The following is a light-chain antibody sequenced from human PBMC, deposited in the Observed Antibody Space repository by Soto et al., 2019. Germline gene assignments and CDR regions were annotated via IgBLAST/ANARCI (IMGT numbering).Light chain of an antibody. CDR2: QAS. V-gene: IGKV1-5*03. CDR3: QQYNSYPWT. J-gene: IGKJ1*01. Sequence: DIQMTQSPSTLSASVGDRVTITCRAGQSISSWLAWYQQKSGKAPKLLIYQASSLEGGVPSRFSGSGSGTEFTLTISSLQPDDFATYYCQQYNSYPWTFGQGTKVEIK. CDR1: QSISSW.